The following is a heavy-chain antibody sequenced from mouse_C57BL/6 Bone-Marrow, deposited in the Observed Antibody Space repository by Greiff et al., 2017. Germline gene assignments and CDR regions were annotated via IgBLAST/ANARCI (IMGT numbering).Heavy chain of an antibody. CDR3: GGEADSRGRAMDY. Sequence: QVQLQQPGAELVKPGASVKMSCKASGYTFTSYWITWVKQRPGQGLEWIGDIYPGSGSTNYNEKFKSKATLTVDTSSSTAYMQLSSLTSEDSAVYYCGGEADSRGRAMDYWGQGTSVTVSS. D-gene: IGHD6-1*01. CDR1: GYTFTSYW. V-gene: IGHV1-55*01. J-gene: IGHJ4*01. CDR2: IYPGSGST.